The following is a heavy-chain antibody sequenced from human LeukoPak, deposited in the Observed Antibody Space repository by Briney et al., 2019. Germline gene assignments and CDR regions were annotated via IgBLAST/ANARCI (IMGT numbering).Heavy chain of an antibody. D-gene: IGHD3-3*01. Sequence: PSETLSLTCTVSGGSLSSSSYYWGWVRQPPGKGLEWDGSIYYSGSTYDNPSLKSRVTISVDTSKNQLSLKLSSVTAADTAVYYCARYYDFWSGYYIFDYWGQGTLVTVSS. V-gene: IGHV4-39*01. J-gene: IGHJ4*02. CDR1: GGSLSSSSYY. CDR3: ARYYDFWSGYYIFDY. CDR2: IYYSGST.